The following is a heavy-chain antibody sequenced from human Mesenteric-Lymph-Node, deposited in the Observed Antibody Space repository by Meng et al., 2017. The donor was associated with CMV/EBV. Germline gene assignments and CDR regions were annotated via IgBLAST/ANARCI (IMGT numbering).Heavy chain of an antibody. J-gene: IGHJ6*02. D-gene: IGHD1-26*01. Sequence: GESLKISCAASGFTFSSYGMHWVRQAPGKGLEWVAFIRYDGSNKNYADSVKGRFTISRDNSKNTLYLQMNSLRAGDTAVYYCAKDGAREGATYKYYYGMDVWGQGTTVTVSS. CDR1: GFTFSSYG. V-gene: IGHV3-30*02. CDR3: AKDGAREGATYKYYYGMDV. CDR2: IRYDGSNK.